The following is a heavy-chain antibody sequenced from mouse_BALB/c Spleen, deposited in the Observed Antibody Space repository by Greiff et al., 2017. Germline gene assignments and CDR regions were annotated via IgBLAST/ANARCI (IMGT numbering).Heavy chain of an antibody. D-gene: IGHD2-4*01. J-gene: IGHJ1*01. V-gene: IGHV5-17*02. Sequence: EVQLVESGGGLVQPGGSRKLSCAASGFTFSSFGMHWVRQAPEKGLEWVAYISSGSSTIYYADTVKGRFTITRDNPKNTLFLQMTSLRSEDTAMYYCAKSWDYGREDFDVWGAGTTVTVSA. CDR2: ISSGSSTI. CDR1: GFTFSSFG. CDR3: AKSWDYGREDFDV.